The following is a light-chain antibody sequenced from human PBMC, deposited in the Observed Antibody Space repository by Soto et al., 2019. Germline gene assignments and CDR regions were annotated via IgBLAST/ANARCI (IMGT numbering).Light chain of an antibody. CDR2: KAS. Sequence: DIQMTQSPSTLSASVGDRVTISCRASQGISPWLAWYRQRPGTAPKLLIYKASSLESGVPSRFSGSGSGTEFTLTISSLQPDDFATYYCQQYNTYPITFGQGTRLEIK. CDR1: QGISPW. J-gene: IGKJ5*01. V-gene: IGKV1-5*03. CDR3: QQYNTYPIT.